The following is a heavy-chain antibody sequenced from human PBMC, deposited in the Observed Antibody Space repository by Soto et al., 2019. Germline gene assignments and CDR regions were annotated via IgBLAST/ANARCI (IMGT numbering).Heavy chain of an antibody. D-gene: IGHD2-15*01. J-gene: IGHJ4*02. Sequence: QITLKESGPTLVKPTQTLTLTCTFSGFSLSTSGVGVGWIRQPPGKALEWLALIYWDDDKRYSPSLKSRLTITRDPSKNRVVLTMTNMDPVDTATYYCARLYCSGGSCYPCFDYWGQGTLVTVSS. CDR3: ARLYCSGGSCYPCFDY. CDR1: GFSLSTSGVG. CDR2: IYWDDDK. V-gene: IGHV2-5*02.